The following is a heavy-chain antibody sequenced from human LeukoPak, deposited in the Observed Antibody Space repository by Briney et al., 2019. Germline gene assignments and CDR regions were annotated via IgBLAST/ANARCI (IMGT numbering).Heavy chain of an antibody. Sequence: ASVKVSCKASGYTFTDYYMHWVRQAPGQGLEWMGWINPNSGGTYSAQKFQGWVTMTRDTSISTTYMELSRLTSDDTAVYHCARANALHCSSTSCLFDYWGQGTLATVSS. CDR2: INPNSGGT. CDR1: GYTFTDYY. V-gene: IGHV1-2*04. D-gene: IGHD2-2*01. J-gene: IGHJ4*02. CDR3: ARANALHCSSTSCLFDY.